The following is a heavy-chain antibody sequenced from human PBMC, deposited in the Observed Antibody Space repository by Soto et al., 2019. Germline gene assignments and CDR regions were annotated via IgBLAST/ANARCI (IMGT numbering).Heavy chain of an antibody. J-gene: IGHJ4*02. V-gene: IGHV4-34*01. CDR2: INHSGST. CDR3: ASFGSGWYGLDY. CDR1: GGSFSGYY. D-gene: IGHD6-19*01. Sequence: SETLSLTCAVYGGSFSGYYWSWFRQPPGKGLEWIGEINHSGSTNYNPSLKSRVTISVDTSKNQFSLKLSSVTAADTAVYYCASFGSGWYGLDYWGQGTLVTVS.